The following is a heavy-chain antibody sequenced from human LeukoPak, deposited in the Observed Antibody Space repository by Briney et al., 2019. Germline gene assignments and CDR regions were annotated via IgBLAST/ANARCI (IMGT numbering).Heavy chain of an antibody. J-gene: IGHJ1*01. CDR1: GGSISSGSYY. Sequence: PSQTLSLTCTVSGGSISSGSYYWSWIRQPPVKGLEWIGYIYYSGSTNYNPSLKSRVTISVDTSKNQFSLKLSSVTAADTAVYYCASSHDYVGPFQHWGQGTLVTVSS. V-gene: IGHV4-61*01. CDR3: ASSHDYVGPFQH. CDR2: IYYSGST. D-gene: IGHD4-17*01.